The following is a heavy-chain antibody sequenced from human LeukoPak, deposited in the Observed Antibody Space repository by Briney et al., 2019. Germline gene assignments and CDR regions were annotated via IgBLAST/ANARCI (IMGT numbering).Heavy chain of an antibody. CDR3: ARNVGVTAWTYYFDY. D-gene: IGHD2-21*02. V-gene: IGHV3-23*01. Sequence: PGGSLRLSCAASGFTFSSYAMSWVRQAPGKGLEWVSAISGSGGSTYYADSVKGRFTISRDNSKNTLYLQMNSLRAEDTAVYYCARNVGVTAWTYYFDYWGQGTLVTVSS. J-gene: IGHJ4*02. CDR2: ISGSGGST. CDR1: GFTFSSYA.